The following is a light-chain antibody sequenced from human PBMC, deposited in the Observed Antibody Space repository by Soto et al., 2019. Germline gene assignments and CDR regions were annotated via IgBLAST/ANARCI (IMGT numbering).Light chain of an antibody. CDR2: EVN. J-gene: IGLJ1*01. V-gene: IGLV2-14*01. CDR1: SSDIGAYDY. Sequence: QSALTQPASLSGSPGQSITISCTGTSSDIGAYDYVSWFQQHPGKAPKLMISEVNNRPSGVSNRFSGSKSGNTAYLTISGLQVEDEAEYFCFSSTTAITHVFGTGTKVTLL. CDR3: FSSTTAITHV.